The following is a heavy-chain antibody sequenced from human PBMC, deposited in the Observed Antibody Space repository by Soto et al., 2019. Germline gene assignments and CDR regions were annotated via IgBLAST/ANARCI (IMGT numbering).Heavy chain of an antibody. Sequence: QVQLQESGPGQVKPSQTLYLTCTVSGGSISSGAYYWSWIRQHSEKGLEWIGYMHYSGIAYYNPSLTTRVTISVDTSKNQFSLKLSSVTAADTTVYYCARYYFDNSGYSNWFDPWGRGTLVTVSS. CDR3: ARYYFDNSGYSNWFDP. V-gene: IGHV4-31*03. J-gene: IGHJ5*02. CDR2: MHYSGIA. CDR1: GGSISSGAYY. D-gene: IGHD3-22*01.